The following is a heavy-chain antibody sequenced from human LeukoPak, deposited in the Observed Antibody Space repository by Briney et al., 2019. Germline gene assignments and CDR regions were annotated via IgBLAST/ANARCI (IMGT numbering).Heavy chain of an antibody. CDR1: GFTLSSSA. D-gene: IGHD1-26*01. J-gene: IGHJ4*02. CDR3: AKEGFGNYYSAYFDY. CDR2: ISSSGSTI. V-gene: IGHV3-48*04. Sequence: GGSLRLSCAASGFTLSSSAMSWVRQAPGKGLEWVSYISSSGSTIYYADSVKGRFTISRDNAKNSLYLQMNSLRAEDTAVYYCAKEGFGNYYSAYFDYWGQGTLVTVSS.